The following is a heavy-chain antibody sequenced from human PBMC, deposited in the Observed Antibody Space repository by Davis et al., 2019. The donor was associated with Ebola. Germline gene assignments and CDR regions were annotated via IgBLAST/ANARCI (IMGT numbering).Heavy chain of an antibody. Sequence: GGSLRLSCTGFGFTFGDYAMHWVRQAPGKGLEWVSGISWNSGSMGYADSVKGRFTISRDNAKNSLYLQMNSLRAEDTALYYCAAPSRFDYYYGMDVWGKGTTVTVSS. CDR3: AAPSRFDYYYGMDV. CDR2: ISWNSGSM. J-gene: IGHJ6*04. V-gene: IGHV3-9*01. CDR1: GFTFGDYA. D-gene: IGHD3-16*01.